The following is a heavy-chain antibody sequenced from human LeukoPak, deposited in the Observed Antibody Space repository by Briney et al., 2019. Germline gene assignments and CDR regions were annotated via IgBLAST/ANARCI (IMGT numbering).Heavy chain of an antibody. CDR3: ARQYYYDSSGYYYPDRFDP. D-gene: IGHD3-22*01. J-gene: IGHJ5*02. CDR2: INHSGST. CDR1: GGSFSGYY. V-gene: IGHV4-34*01. Sequence: PSETLSLTCAVYGGSFSGYYWSWIRQPPGKGLEWIGEINHSGSTNYNPSLKSRVTISVDTSKNQFSLKLSSVTAADTAVYYCARQYYYDSSGYYYPDRFDPWGQGTLVTVSS.